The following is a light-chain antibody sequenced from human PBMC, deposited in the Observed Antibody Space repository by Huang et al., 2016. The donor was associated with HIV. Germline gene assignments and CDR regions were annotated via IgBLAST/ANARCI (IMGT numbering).Light chain of an antibody. CDR3: QQYNNWPPKIT. V-gene: IGKV3-15*01. CDR1: PSVSSN. J-gene: IGKJ5*01. Sequence: EIVMTQSPATLSVSPGERATLSCRASPSVSSNLAWYQQKPGQAPRLLIYGASTRATGIPARFRCSGSGTEFTLTISSLLSEDFAVYYCQQYNNWPPKITFGQGTRLEIK. CDR2: GAS.